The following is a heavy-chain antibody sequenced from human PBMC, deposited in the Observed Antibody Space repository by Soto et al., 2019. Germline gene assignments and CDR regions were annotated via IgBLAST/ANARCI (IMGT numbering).Heavy chain of an antibody. Sequence: SETLSLTCAVYGGSFSGYYWSWIRQPPGKGLEWIGEINHSGSTNYNPSLKSRVTISVDTSKNQFSLKLSSVTAADTAVYYCARGHSAFDIWGQGTMVTVSS. CDR2: INHSGST. J-gene: IGHJ3*02. V-gene: IGHV4-34*01. CDR3: ARGHSAFDI. CDR1: GGSFSGYY.